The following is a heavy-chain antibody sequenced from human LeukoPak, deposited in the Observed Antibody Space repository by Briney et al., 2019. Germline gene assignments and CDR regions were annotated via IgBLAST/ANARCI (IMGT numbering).Heavy chain of an antibody. J-gene: IGHJ6*03. CDR2: INQDESEK. CDR3: ARQHSLLHEVFYAHHYIDV. CDR1: GFNFNTYA. V-gene: IGHV3-7*01. Sequence: PGRSLRLSCAASGFNFNTYALHWVRQAPGKGLEWVANINQDESEKTYVDSVRGRFTISRDNAKNSLFLQMDSLRAEDTAVYYCARQHSLLHEVFYAHHYIDVWGRGTTVT. D-gene: IGHD1-26*01.